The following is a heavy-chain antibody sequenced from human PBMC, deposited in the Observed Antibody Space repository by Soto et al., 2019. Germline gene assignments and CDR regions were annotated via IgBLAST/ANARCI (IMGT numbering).Heavy chain of an antibody. J-gene: IGHJ6*03. V-gene: IGHV1-3*01. CDR2: ISAGNGNT. Sequence: GASVKVSCKTSGYSFTSYSIHWVRQAPGQRLEWMGWISAGNGNTKYSQRFQGRVTISSDTSASTAYMELSSLRSEDTAVYYCARAYSSGLYYYYMEVWGSGATVTVSS. D-gene: IGHD3-10*01. CDR3: ARAYSSGLYYYYMEV. CDR1: GYSFTSYS.